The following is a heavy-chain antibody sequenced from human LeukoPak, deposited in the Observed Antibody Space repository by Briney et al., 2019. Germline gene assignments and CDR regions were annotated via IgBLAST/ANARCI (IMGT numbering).Heavy chain of an antibody. CDR1: GYTLTELS. V-gene: IGHV1-24*01. CDR3: ATVRYSSGWYSFDY. D-gene: IGHD6-19*01. J-gene: IGHJ4*02. Sequence: GASVKVSCKVPGYTLTELSMHWVRQAPGKGLEWMGGFDPEDGETIYAQKFQGRVTMTEDTSTDTAYMELSSLRSEDTAVYYCATVRYSSGWYSFDYWGQGTLVTVSS. CDR2: FDPEDGET.